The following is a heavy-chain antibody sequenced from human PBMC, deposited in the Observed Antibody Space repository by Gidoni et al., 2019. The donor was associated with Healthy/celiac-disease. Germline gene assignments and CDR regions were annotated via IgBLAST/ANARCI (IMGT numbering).Heavy chain of an antibody. CDR3: AKDLVVVVITTGVDY. J-gene: IGHJ4*02. D-gene: IGHD3-22*01. CDR1: GFTFSCYG. CDR2: ISYDGSNK. V-gene: IGHV3-30*18. Sequence: QVQLVESGGGVVQPGRSLRLSCAASGFTFSCYGMHWVRQAPGKGLEWVAVISYDGSNKYYADSVKGRFTISRDNSKNTLYLQMNSLRAEDTAVYYCAKDLVVVVITTGVDYWGQGTLVTVSS.